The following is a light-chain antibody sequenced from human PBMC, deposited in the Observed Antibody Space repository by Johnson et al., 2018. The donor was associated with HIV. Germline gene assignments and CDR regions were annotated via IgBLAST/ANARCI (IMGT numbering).Light chain of an antibody. J-gene: IGLJ1*01. CDR2: EDN. V-gene: IGLV1-51*02. Sequence: QSVLTQPPSVSAAPGQRVNISCSGNISNIESYFVSWYQQLPGAATTLLIYEDNKRPSGIPDRFSGSKSGATATLGITGLQPGDEADYYCGIWDASLIPLYVFGSGTTITVL. CDR3: GIWDASLIPLYV. CDR1: ISNIESYF.